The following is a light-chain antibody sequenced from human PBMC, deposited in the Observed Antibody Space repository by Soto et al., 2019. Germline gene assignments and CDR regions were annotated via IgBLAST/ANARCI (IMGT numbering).Light chain of an antibody. J-gene: IGLJ1*01. CDR3: SSYRSGGTFV. CDR1: SSDVGGYNY. Sequence: QSVLAQPASVSGSPGQSIAISCTGTSSDVGGYNYVSWHQQHPGKAPKVLISVVSNRPSGVSSRFSGSKSGNTASLTTSGLQAEDEADYYCSSYRSGGTFVFGSGTKVTVL. CDR2: VVS. V-gene: IGLV2-14*01.